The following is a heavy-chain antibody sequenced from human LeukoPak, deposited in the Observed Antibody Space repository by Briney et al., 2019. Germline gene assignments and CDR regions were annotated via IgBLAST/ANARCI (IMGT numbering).Heavy chain of an antibody. J-gene: IGHJ5*02. D-gene: IGHD2-2*01. Sequence: SETLSLTCTVSGGSISGYYWSWIRQPPGKGLEWIGYIYYSGSTNYNPSLKSRVTISLDTSKNQLSLKLSSVTAADTAVYYCARLKRGIVVVPAATAPGIDPWGQGTLVTVSS. CDR3: ARLKRGIVVVPAATAPGIDP. V-gene: IGHV4-59*12. CDR1: GGSISGYY. CDR2: IYYSGST.